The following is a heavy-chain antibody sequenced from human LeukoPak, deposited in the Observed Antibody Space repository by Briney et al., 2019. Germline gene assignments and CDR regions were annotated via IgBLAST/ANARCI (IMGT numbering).Heavy chain of an antibody. J-gene: IGHJ5*02. CDR1: GFTFSSYS. CDR3: ARHQPDDYSGYH. CDR2: ISSSSSTI. D-gene: IGHD3-22*01. Sequence: PGGSLRLSCAASGFTFSSYSMNWVRQAPGKGLEWVSYISSSSSTIYYADSVKGRFTISRDNAKNSLYLQMNSLRAEDTSVYYCARHQPDDYSGYHWGQGTLVTVSS. V-gene: IGHV3-48*01.